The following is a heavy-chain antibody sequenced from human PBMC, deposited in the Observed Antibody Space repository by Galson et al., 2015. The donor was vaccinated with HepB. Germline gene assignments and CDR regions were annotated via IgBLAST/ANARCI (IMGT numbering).Heavy chain of an antibody. V-gene: IGHV3-23*01. D-gene: IGHD2-21*01. J-gene: IGHJ3*02. CDR3: AKALDIGVEHNAVDI. CDR2: ISGSGGST. CDR1: GFTFSSYA. Sequence: SLRLSCAASGFTFSSYAVSWVRQAPGKGLEWVSAISGSGGSTYYADSVKGRFTISRDNSKNTLYLQMNSLRAEDTAVYYCAKALDIGVEHNAVDIWGQGTMVTVSS.